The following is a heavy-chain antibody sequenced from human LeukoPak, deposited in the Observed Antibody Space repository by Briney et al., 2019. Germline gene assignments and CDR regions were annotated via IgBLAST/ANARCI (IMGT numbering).Heavy chain of an antibody. CDR1: GFTLSNYA. V-gene: IGHV3-23*01. D-gene: IGHD2-21*02. CDR2: ISYSSGSI. J-gene: IGHJ2*01. Sequence: GGSLRLSCAASGFTLSNYAMSWVRQAPGKGPEWVAGISYSSGSIYYSDSVKGRFTISRDNSKNTLYLQMNSLRADDTAVYYCAKDVLRLNYGYFDLWGRGTPVSVSS. CDR3: AKDVLRLNYGYFDL.